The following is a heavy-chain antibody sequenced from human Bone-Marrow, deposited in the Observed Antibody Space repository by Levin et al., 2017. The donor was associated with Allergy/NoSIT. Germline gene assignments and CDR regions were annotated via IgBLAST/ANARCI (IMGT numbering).Heavy chain of an antibody. CDR1: GLTFADYA. CDR2: ISGSGDNT. Sequence: PGGSLRLSCAVSGLTFADYAMSWVRQTPGKGLEWVSGISGSGDNTYYADSVKGRFTISRDNSEKTVYLQMNSLGPGDTALYFCANAVRYYFDKWGQGTLVTVSS. V-gene: IGHV3-23*01. CDR3: ANAVRYYFDK. J-gene: IGHJ4*02.